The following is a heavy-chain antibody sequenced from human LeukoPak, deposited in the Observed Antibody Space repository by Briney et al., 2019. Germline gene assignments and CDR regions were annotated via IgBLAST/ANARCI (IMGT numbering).Heavy chain of an antibody. V-gene: IGHV3-7*05. Sequence: GGSLRLSCAASGFTFRTYWMSWVRQAPGRGLEWVANIKQEGSEKYYVDSVKGRFTISRDNAKNSLSLQMNSLRAEDTAVYYCAKDRAQQLVLDFWGQGTLVTVSS. J-gene: IGHJ4*02. CDR3: AKDRAQQLVLDF. D-gene: IGHD6-13*01. CDR2: IKQEGSEK. CDR1: GFTFRTYW.